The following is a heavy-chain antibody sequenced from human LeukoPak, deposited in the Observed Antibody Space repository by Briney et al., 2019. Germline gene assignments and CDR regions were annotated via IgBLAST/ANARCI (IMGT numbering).Heavy chain of an antibody. CDR3: ARDDIAARPFDY. V-gene: IGHV3-7*03. Sequence: GGSLRLSCAASGFTFNNYWMSWVRQAPGKGLERVANIKQDGSEKYYVDSVKGRFTISRDNAKNSLYLQMNSLRAEDTAVYYCARDDIAARPFDYWGQGTLVTVSS. CDR1: GFTFNNYW. J-gene: IGHJ4*02. D-gene: IGHD6-6*01. CDR2: IKQDGSEK.